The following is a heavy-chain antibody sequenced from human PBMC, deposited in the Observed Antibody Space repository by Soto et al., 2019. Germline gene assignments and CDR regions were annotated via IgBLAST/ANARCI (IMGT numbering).Heavy chain of an antibody. D-gene: IGHD7-27*01. V-gene: IGHV4-34*01. Sequence: SETLSLTCAVYGGSFSGYYWSWIRQPPGKGLEWIGEINHSGSTNYNPSLKSRVTISVDTSKNQFSLKLSSVTAADTAVDYCARASGDLVPFDYWGQGTLVTVSS. CDR2: INHSGST. CDR3: ARASGDLVPFDY. CDR1: GGSFSGYY. J-gene: IGHJ4*02.